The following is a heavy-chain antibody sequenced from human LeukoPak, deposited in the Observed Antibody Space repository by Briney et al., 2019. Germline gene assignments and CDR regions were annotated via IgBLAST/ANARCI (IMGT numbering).Heavy chain of an antibody. CDR3: ASIETYYDILTGYYPYYFDY. CDR2: IYYSGST. Sequence: PSETLSLTCTVSGGSISSYYWGWIRQPPGKGLEWIGSIYYSGSTYYNPSLKSRVTISVDTSKNQFSLKLSSVTAADTAVYYCASIETYYDILTGYYPYYFDYWGQGTLVTVSS. D-gene: IGHD3-9*01. CDR1: GGSISSYY. J-gene: IGHJ4*02. V-gene: IGHV4-39*07.